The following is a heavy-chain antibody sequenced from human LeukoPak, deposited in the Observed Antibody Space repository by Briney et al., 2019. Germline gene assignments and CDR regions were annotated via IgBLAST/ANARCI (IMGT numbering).Heavy chain of an antibody. D-gene: IGHD4-17*01. CDR2: IWYDGSNK. V-gene: IGHV3-33*01. Sequence: GGSLRLSCAASGFTFSSYGMHWVRQAPGKGLEWVAVIWYDGSNKYYADSVKGRFTISRDNSKNTLYLQMNSLRAEDTAVYYCARPVTTVPRGAFDIWGQGTMVTVSS. CDR3: ARPVTTVPRGAFDI. CDR1: GFTFSSYG. J-gene: IGHJ3*02.